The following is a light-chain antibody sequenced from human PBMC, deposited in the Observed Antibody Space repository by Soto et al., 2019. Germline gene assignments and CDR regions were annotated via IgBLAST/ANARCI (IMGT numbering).Light chain of an antibody. CDR1: QTVDNRY. J-gene: IGKJ1*01. Sequence: ESVLTQSPGTLSLSPGERATLSCRASQTVDNRYFAWYQQKPGQAPTLLIYGISNRATGVPDRFSGSGSGTDFTLTISRLEPEDFAVYYCQQYHDTGTFGQGTKVDIK. V-gene: IGKV3-20*01. CDR3: QQYHDTGT. CDR2: GIS.